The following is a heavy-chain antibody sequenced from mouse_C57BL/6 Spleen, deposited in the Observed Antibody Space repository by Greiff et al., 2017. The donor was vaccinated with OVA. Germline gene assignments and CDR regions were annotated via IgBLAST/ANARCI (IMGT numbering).Heavy chain of an antibody. CDR1: GYAFTNYL. CDR2: INPGSGGT. V-gene: IGHV1-54*01. D-gene: IGHD1-1*01. J-gene: IGHJ4*01. Sequence: QVQLQQSGAELVRPGTSVKVSCKASGYAFTNYLIEWVKQRPGQGLEWIGVINPGSGGTNYNEKFKGKATLTADKSSSTAYMQLSSLTSEDSAVYCCARGNYYGSSPYAMDDWGQGTSVTVSS. CDR3: ARGNYYGSSPYAMDD.